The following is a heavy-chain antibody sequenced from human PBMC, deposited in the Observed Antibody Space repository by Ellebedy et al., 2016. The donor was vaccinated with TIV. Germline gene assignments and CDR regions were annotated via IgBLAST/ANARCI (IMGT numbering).Heavy chain of an antibody. CDR2: IRYDGSNK. CDR1: GFTFSSYG. Sequence: GESLKISCAASGFTFSSYGMHWVRQAPGKGLEWVAFIRYDGSNKYYADSVKGRFTISRDNSKNTLYLQMNSLRAEDTAVYYCAKERKPAVAADYWGQGTLVTVSS. CDR3: AKERKPAVAADY. J-gene: IGHJ4*02. V-gene: IGHV3-30*02. D-gene: IGHD6-19*01.